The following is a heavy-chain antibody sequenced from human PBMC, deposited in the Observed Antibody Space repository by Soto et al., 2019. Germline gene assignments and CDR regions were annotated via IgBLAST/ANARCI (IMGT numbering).Heavy chain of an antibody. Sequence: ASVKVSCKASGGTFSSYAISWVRQAPGQGLEWMGGIIPIFGTANYAQKFQGRVTITADESTSTAYMELSSLRSEDTAVYYCARRMDIAAAGTKYNWFDPWGQGTLVTVSS. D-gene: IGHD6-13*01. J-gene: IGHJ5*02. CDR2: IIPIFGTA. CDR1: GGTFSSYA. V-gene: IGHV1-69*13. CDR3: ARRMDIAAAGTKYNWFDP.